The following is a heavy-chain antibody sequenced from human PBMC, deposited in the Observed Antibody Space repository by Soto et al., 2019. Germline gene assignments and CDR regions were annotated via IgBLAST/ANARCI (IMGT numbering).Heavy chain of an antibody. CDR1: GFTFSSYA. CDR2: ISGSGGST. V-gene: IGHV3-23*01. D-gene: IGHD4-17*01. CDR3: AKDRGRTVSTIDY. J-gene: IGHJ4*02. Sequence: PGGSLRLSCAASGFTFSSYAMSWVRQAPGKGLEWVSAISGSGGSTYYADSVKGRFTISRDNSKNTLYLQMNSLRAEDTAVYYRAKDRGRTVSTIDYWGQGTLVTVSS.